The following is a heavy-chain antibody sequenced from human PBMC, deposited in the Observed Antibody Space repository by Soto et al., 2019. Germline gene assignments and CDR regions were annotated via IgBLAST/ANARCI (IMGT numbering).Heavy chain of an antibody. CDR2: ISYDGSNK. CDR1: GFTFSSYA. J-gene: IGHJ6*02. CDR3: ARPPIAVAGTRHVHYYYYGMAV. Sequence: GGSLRLSCAASGFTFSSYAMHWVRQAPGKGLEWVAVISYDGSNKYYADSVKGRFTISRDNSKNTLYLQMNSLRAEDTAVYYCARPPIAVAGTRHVHYYYYGMAVWGQGTTVTVS. D-gene: IGHD6-19*01. V-gene: IGHV3-30-3*01.